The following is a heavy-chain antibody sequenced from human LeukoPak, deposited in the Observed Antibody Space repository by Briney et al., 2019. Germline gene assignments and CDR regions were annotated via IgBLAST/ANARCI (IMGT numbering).Heavy chain of an antibody. Sequence: SETLSLTCAVYGGSFSGYYCSWIRQPPGKGLEWIGEINHSGSTNYNPSLKSRVTISVDTSKNQFSLTLSSVTAADTAVYYCARRLLTVTTDYFDYGGQGTLVTVSS. CDR1: GGSFSGYY. J-gene: IGHJ4*02. D-gene: IGHD4-17*01. V-gene: IGHV4-34*01. CDR3: ARRLLTVTTDYFDY. CDR2: INHSGST.